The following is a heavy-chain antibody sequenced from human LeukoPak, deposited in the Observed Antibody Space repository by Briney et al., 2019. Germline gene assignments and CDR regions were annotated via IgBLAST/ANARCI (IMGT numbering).Heavy chain of an antibody. J-gene: IGHJ6*04. CDR3: AKDNIHCSSTSCYSGYYAMDV. V-gene: IGHV3-30*18. CDR2: ISYDGSNK. D-gene: IGHD2-2*01. Sequence: PGRSLRLSCAASGFTFSTYGMHWVRQAPGKGLEWVTFISYDGSNKYYVDSVKGRFTISRDNSKSMLYLQMDSLRAEDMAVYYCAKDNIHCSSTSCYSGYYAMDVWGKGTTVTVSS. CDR1: GFTFSTYG.